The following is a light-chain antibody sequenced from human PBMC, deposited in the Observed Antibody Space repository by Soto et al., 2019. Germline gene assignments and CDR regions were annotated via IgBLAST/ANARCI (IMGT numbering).Light chain of an antibody. CDR1: QSVSSSY. Sequence: EIVLTQSPATLSVSPGERATFSCRASQSVSSSYLAWYQQKPGQTPRLLIYGASNRATGIPDRFSGSGSGTDFTLTISRLEPEDFAVYYCQQYGSPLTFGGGTKVDNK. CDR2: GAS. J-gene: IGKJ4*01. V-gene: IGKV3-20*01. CDR3: QQYGSPLT.